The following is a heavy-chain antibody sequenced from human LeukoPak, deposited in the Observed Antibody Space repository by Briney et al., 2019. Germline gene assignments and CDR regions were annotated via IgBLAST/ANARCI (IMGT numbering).Heavy chain of an antibody. D-gene: IGHD3-10*01. V-gene: IGHV4-34*01. J-gene: IGHJ5*02. CDR1: GGSISNYY. Sequence: SETLSLTCTVSGGSISNYYWSWIRQPPGKGLEWIGEINHSGSTNYNPSLKSRVTISVDTSKDQFSLKLSSVTAADTAVYYCARHSGLWFGELGLFWFDPWGQGTLVTVSS. CDR3: ARHSGLWFGELGLFWFDP. CDR2: INHSGST.